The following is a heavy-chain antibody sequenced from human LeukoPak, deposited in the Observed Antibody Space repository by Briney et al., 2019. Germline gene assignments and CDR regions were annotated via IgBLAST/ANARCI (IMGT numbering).Heavy chain of an antibody. CDR1: GFTFSDYY. J-gene: IGHJ4*02. CDR2: ISSSGSTI. Sequence: GGSLRLSCAASGFTFSDYYMSWIRQAPGKGLEWVSYISSSGSTIYYADSVKGRFTISRDNSKNTLYLQMNSLRAEDTAVYYCGSYQYYFDYWGQGTLVTVSS. D-gene: IGHD3-16*02. CDR3: GSYQYYFDY. V-gene: IGHV3-11*01.